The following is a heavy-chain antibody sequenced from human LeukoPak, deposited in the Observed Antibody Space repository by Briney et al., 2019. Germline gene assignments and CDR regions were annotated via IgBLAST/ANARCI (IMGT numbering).Heavy chain of an antibody. CDR2: ISSTSSYI. D-gene: IGHD4-11*01. V-gene: IGHV3-21*01. CDR3: ASYYTNYLYAFDI. Sequence: GGSLRLSCAASGFTLSSYSMNWVRQAPGKGLEWVSSISSTSSYIYYADSVKGRFTISRDNAKNSLSLQMNSLRAEDTAVYYCASYYTNYLYAFDIWGQGTMVTVSS. CDR1: GFTLSSYS. J-gene: IGHJ3*02.